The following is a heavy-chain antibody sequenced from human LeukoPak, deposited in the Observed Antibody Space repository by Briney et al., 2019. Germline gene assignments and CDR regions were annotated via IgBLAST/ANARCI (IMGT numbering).Heavy chain of an antibody. J-gene: IGHJ4*02. CDR1: GGTFSSYA. D-gene: IGHD5-18*01. CDR3: ARGARGYSYGYVDY. V-gene: IGHV1-69*06. Sequence: ASVKVSCKASGGTFSSYAISWVRQAPGQGLEWMGRIIPIFGTANYAQKFQGRVTITADKSTSTAYMELSSLGSEDTAVYYCARGARGYSYGYVDYWGQGTLVTVSS. CDR2: IIPIFGTA.